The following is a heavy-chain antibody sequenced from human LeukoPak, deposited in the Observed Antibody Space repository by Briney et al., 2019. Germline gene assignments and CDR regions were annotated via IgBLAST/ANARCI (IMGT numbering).Heavy chain of an antibody. CDR3: AKSPRSAADNWFDP. CDR1: GFTLSTYA. Sequence: PGGSLRLSCAASGFTLSTYAMNWVRQAPGKGLEWVSGISAGGGSTYYADSVKGRFTISRDNSKNTLYLQMNSLTVEDTTVYNCAKSPRSAADNWFDPWGQGTLVTVSS. V-gene: IGHV3-23*01. J-gene: IGHJ5*02. CDR2: ISAGGGST. D-gene: IGHD6-13*01.